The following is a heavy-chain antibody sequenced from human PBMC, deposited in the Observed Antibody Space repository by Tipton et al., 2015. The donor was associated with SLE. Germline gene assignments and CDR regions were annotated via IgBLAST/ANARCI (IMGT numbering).Heavy chain of an antibody. V-gene: IGHV3-33*03. CDR1: GFTFSSYG. CDR3: VKATDGTYYNYYMDV. Sequence: SLRLSCVGSGFTFSSYGMHWVRQAPGKGLEWVTVVWYDGGNRYYADSVKGRFTISRDNTKKALYLQMNNLRPEDSALYYCVKATDGTYYNYYMDVWGKGTTVTVSS. CDR2: VWYDGGNR. D-gene: IGHD1-14*01. J-gene: IGHJ6*03.